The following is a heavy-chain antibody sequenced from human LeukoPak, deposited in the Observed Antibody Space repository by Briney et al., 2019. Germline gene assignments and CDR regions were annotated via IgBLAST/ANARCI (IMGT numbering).Heavy chain of an antibody. CDR3: AKDAEPTYTYGKIDY. Sequence: GGSLRLSCTASGFTFSNYWMSWVREAPGKGVEWVSGISWNSGSIGYADSVKGRFTISRDNAKNSLYLQMNSLRAEDTALYYCAKDAEPTYTYGKIDYWGQGTLVTVSS. J-gene: IGHJ4*02. CDR1: GFTFSNYW. CDR2: ISWNSGSI. D-gene: IGHD5-18*01. V-gene: IGHV3-9*01.